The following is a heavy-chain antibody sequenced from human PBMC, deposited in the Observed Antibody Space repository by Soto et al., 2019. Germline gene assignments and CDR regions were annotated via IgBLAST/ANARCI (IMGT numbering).Heavy chain of an antibody. CDR1: GFTFSSYA. D-gene: IGHD4-17*01. V-gene: IGHV3-23*01. Sequence: EVQLLEPGGGLVQPGGSLRLSCAASGFTFSSYAMSWVRQAPGMGLEWVSVISGSGYATYYADSVKGRFTVSRDNSNNTVYLQMNSLRAEDTAVYYCAKEETVLVNYYYYYGMDVWGQGTTVTVSS. CDR3: AKEETVLVNYYYYYGMDV. J-gene: IGHJ6*02. CDR2: ISGSGYAT.